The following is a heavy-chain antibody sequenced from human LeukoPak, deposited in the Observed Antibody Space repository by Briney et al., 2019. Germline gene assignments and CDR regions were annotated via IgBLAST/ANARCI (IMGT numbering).Heavy chain of an antibody. D-gene: IGHD5-18*01. Sequence: SETLSLTCTASGGSISSSSFYWGWLRQPPGMGLEWIGSIYYSGSTYYNPSLKSRVTISVDTSKNQFSLKLSSVTAADTAVYYCQGCSYGTRIDYWGQGTLVTVSS. V-gene: IGHV4-39*01. J-gene: IGHJ4*02. CDR2: IYYSGST. CDR3: QGCSYGTRIDY. CDR1: GGSISSSSFY.